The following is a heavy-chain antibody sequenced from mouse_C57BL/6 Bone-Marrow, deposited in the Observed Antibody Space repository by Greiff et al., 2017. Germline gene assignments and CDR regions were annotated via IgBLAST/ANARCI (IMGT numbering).Heavy chain of an antibody. CDR1: GYTFTSYW. V-gene: IGHV1-50*01. CDR2: IDPSDSYT. J-gene: IGHJ3*01. CDR3: ARPGGLGFAY. D-gene: IGHD2-4*01. Sequence: QVHVKQPGAELVKPGASVKLSCKASGYTFTSYWMQWVKQRPGQGLEWIGEIDPSDSYTNYNQKFKGKATLTVDTSSSTAYMQLSSLTSEDSAVYYCARPGGLGFAYWGQGTLVTVSA.